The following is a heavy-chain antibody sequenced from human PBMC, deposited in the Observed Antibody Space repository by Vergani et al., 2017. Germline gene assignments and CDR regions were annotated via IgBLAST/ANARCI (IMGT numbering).Heavy chain of an antibody. CDR3: ARRSGGYYSGGKVHPLRTAFDV. D-gene: IGHD2-15*01. V-gene: IGHV4-61*02. CDR2: ISASGNA. Sequence: QVQLQASGPGRVKPSQTLSLTCTMSGGSISAGYYFWSWIRQPAGKGLEWLGHISASGNASHSPSLKTRVARSVDTSKTQFSLTVTSVPAADTAIYFCARRSGGYYSGGKVHPLRTAFDVWGQGTVVTVSS. CDR1: GGSISAGYYF. J-gene: IGHJ3*01.